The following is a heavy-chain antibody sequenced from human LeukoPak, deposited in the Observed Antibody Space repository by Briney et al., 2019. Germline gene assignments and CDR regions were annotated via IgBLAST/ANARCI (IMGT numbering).Heavy chain of an antibody. V-gene: IGHV1-69*04. J-gene: IGHJ6*02. D-gene: IGHD3-10*01. CDR1: GGTFSCYA. Sequence: ASVKVSCKASGGTFSCYAISWVRQAPRQGLEWMGRIIPILGIANYAQKFQGRVTITADKSTSTAYMELSSLRSEDTAVYYCARDSGYGYLNYYYGMDVWGQGTTVTVSS. CDR3: ARDSGYGYLNYYYGMDV. CDR2: IIPILGIA.